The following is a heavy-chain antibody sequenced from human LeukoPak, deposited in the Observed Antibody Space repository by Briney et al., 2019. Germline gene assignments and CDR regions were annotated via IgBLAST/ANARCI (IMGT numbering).Heavy chain of an antibody. D-gene: IGHD2-2*01. J-gene: IGHJ4*02. V-gene: IGHV4-39*02. CDR3: ARMCSGSSCPFDR. Sequence: PSETLSLTCTVSGGSISSSSYYWGWIRQPPGKGLEWIGSIYYSGSTYYNPSLESRVTISIDTSKNHFSLKLSSVTAADTAVYYCARMCSGSSCPFDRWGQGTLVTVSS. CDR2: IYYSGST. CDR1: GGSISSSSYY.